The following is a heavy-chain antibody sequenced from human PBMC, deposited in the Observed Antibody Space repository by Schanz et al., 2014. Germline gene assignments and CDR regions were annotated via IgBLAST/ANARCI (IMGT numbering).Heavy chain of an antibody. Sequence: QVQLVQSGAEVKKPGSSVKVSCKASGGTFSSFAIFWVRQAPGQGLEWMGTIIPILDITNYAQKFQGRVTITADKSTSTAYMELSNLRSEDTAVYYCARAGQDYSDSSGYATYYFGNWGQGTLATVSS. J-gene: IGHJ4*02. V-gene: IGHV1-69*04. CDR1: GGTFSSFA. CDR2: IIPILDIT. D-gene: IGHD3-22*01. CDR3: ARAGQDYSDSSGYATYYFGN.